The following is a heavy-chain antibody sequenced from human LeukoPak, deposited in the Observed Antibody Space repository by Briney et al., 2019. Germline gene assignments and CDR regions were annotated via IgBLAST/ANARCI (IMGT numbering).Heavy chain of an antibody. CDR2: IYPGDSDT. Sequence: GESLKISCKGSGYSFTSYWIGWVRQMPGKGLEWMGIIYPGDSDTRYSPSFQGQVTISADKSISTAYLQWSSLKASDTAMYYCARGGYDSSGYYLDKYCSDYWGQGTLVTVSS. V-gene: IGHV5-51*01. D-gene: IGHD3-22*01. J-gene: IGHJ4*02. CDR3: ARGGYDSSGYYLDKYCSDY. CDR1: GYSFTSYW.